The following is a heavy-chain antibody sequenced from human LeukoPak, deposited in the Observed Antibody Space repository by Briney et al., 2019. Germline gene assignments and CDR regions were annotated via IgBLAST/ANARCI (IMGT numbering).Heavy chain of an antibody. D-gene: IGHD1-26*01. CDR3: ARDDKWAFDY. V-gene: IGHV3-69-1*02. CDR2: ISSTNAI. J-gene: IGHJ4*02. CDR1: GFAFGIYA. Sequence: GGSLRLSCSASGFAFGIYALNWFRHTPGKGLEWLSYISSTNAIYYADSVKGRFTISRDNAKESLYLQMNSLRAEDTAVYYCARDDKWAFDYWGQETLVTVSS.